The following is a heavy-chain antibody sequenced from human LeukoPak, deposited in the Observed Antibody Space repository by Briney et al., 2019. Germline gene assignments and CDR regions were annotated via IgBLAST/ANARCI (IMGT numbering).Heavy chain of an antibody. Sequence: GESLKISCKASGFSFTSYWIGWVRQMPGKGLEWMGIIYPGDSDIRYSPSFQGQVTISTDKSISTAYLQWSSLKASDTAMYYCARQRRYYDSSGYPLQSYFDYWGRGTLVTVSS. J-gene: IGHJ4*02. D-gene: IGHD3-22*01. CDR2: IYPGDSDI. CDR3: ARQRRYYDSSGYPLQSYFDY. CDR1: GFSFTSYW. V-gene: IGHV5-51*01.